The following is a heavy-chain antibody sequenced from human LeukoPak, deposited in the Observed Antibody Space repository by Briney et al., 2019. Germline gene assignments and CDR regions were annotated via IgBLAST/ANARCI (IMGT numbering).Heavy chain of an antibody. V-gene: IGHV3-23*01. CDR3: AKVGGGSQVVPAAGGFDY. CDR1: GFTFSSYA. Sequence: GGSLRLSCAASGFTFSSYAMSWVRQAPGKGLELVSAISGSGGSTYYADSVNGRFTISRDNSKNTLYLQMNSLRAEDTAVYYCAKVGGGSQVVPAAGGFDYWGQGTLVTVSS. D-gene: IGHD2-2*01. J-gene: IGHJ4*02. CDR2: ISGSGGST.